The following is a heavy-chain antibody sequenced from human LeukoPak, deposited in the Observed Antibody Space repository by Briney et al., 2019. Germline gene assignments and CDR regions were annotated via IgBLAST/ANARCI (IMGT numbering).Heavy chain of an antibody. CDR3: VRVSVTYSGGYFQH. CDR1: GFTFSSYE. D-gene: IGHD1-26*01. V-gene: IGHV3-30-3*01. J-gene: IGHJ1*01. CDR2: ITYDGTNK. Sequence: QPGGSLRLSCAASGFTFSSYEMNWVRQAPGKGLEWVSLITYDGTNKYYADSVRGRFTITRDNSKNTLDLQMNALRAEDTAVYFCVRVSVTYSGGYFQHWGQGTLVTVSS.